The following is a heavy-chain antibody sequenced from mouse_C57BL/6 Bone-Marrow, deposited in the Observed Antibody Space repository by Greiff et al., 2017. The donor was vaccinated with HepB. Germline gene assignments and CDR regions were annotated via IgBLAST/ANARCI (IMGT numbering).Heavy chain of an antibody. CDR2: INPGSGGT. D-gene: IGHD1-1*01. V-gene: IGHV1-54*01. J-gene: IGHJ2*01. CDR1: GYAFTNYL. Sequence: QVQLQQSGAELVRPGTSVKVSCKASGYAFTNYLIEWVKQRPGQGLEWIGVINPGSGGTNYNEKFKGKATLTADKSSSTAYMQLSSLTSEDSAVYFGARGDYYGSSLDYWGQGTTLTVSS. CDR3: ARGDYYGSSLDY.